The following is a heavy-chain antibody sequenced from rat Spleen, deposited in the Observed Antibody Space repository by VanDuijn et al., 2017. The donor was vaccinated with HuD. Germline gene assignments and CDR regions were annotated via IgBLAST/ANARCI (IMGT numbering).Heavy chain of an antibody. J-gene: IGHJ3*01. D-gene: IGHD4-3*01. CDR2: IGTGGGST. CDR3: AKDPWDSGANWFAY. V-gene: IGHV5S13*01. Sequence: EVQLVESGGGLVQPGRSLKLSCAPSGFTFSIYGMAWVRQAPTKGLEWVASIGTGGGSTNYRDSVKGRFTISRDNAKNTLYLQMESLRSEDTATYYCAKDPWDSGANWFAYWGQGTLVTVSS. CDR1: GFTFSIYG.